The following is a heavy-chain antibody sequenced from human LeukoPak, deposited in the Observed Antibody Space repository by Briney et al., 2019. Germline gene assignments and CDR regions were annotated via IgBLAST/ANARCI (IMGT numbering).Heavy chain of an antibody. J-gene: IGHJ4*02. CDR1: GGSISSGGYY. Sequence: PSETLSLTCTVSGGSISSGGYYWSWIRQHPGKGLEWIGYIYYSGSTYYNPSLKSRVTISVDTSKNQFSLRLSSVTAADTAVYYCATMEPTLNDYWGQGTLVTVSS. CDR2: IYYSGST. CDR3: ATMEPTLNDY. V-gene: IGHV4-31*03. D-gene: IGHD1-26*01.